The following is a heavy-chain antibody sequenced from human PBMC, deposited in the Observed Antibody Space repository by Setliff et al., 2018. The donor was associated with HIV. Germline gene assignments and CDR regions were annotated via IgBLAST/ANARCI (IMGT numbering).Heavy chain of an antibody. V-gene: IGHV4-61*02. CDR2: IYTSGST. CDR1: GGSISSGRNY. CDR3: ARQSWPSGGAGYYFDF. D-gene: IGHD3-10*01. Sequence: PSETLSLTCTVSGGSISSGRNYWSWIRQTAGKGLEWIGRIYTSGSTNYNPSLKSRVTISGDTSKNQVSLRLTSVTAADTAMYYCARQSWPSGGAGYYFDFWGQGTLVTVSS. J-gene: IGHJ4*02.